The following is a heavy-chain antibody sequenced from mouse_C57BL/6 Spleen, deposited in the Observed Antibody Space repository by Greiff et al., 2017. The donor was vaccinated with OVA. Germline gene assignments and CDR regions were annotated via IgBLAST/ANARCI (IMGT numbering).Heavy chain of an antibody. CDR2: IYPSDSET. Sequence: QVQLQQPGAELVRPGSSVKLSCKASGYTFTSYWMDWVKQRPGQGLEWIGNIYPSDSETHYNQKFKDKATLTVDKSSSPAYMQLSSLTSEDSAVYYCARGNYGSSFFAYWGQGTLVTVSA. D-gene: IGHD1-1*01. V-gene: IGHV1-61*01. CDR1: GYTFTSYW. J-gene: IGHJ3*01. CDR3: ARGNYGSSFFAY.